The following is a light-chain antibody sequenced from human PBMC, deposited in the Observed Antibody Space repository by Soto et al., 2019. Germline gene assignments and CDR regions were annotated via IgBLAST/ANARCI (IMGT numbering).Light chain of an antibody. J-gene: IGLJ1*01. CDR1: SRDVGASDH. Sequence: QSALTQPASVSDSPGQSITISCTGSSRDVGASDHVSWYQQHPGKAPKLMVYDVTNRPSGVSNRFSGSKSGNTASLTISGLQPEDEADYYCSSYTTTSTYVFGTGTKLTVL. CDR2: DVT. V-gene: IGLV2-14*03. CDR3: SSYTTTSTYV.